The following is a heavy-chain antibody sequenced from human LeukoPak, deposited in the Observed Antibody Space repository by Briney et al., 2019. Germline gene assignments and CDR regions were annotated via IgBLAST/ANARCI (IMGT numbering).Heavy chain of an antibody. Sequence: GGSLRLSCTASGFTFSSYAMSWVRQAPGKGLEWVSAISASGGSTFYADSVKGRFTISRDNSKNTLYLQMNSLRAEDTAVYYCAKTSEAVAALYFDYWGQGTLVPVSS. D-gene: IGHD6-19*01. V-gene: IGHV3-23*01. J-gene: IGHJ4*02. CDR2: ISASGGST. CDR3: AKTSEAVAALYFDY. CDR1: GFTFSSYA.